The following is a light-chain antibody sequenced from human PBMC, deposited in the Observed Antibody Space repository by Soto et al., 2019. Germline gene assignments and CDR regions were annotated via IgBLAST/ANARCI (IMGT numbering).Light chain of an antibody. CDR1: QSLRSSY. CDR3: QQYGSSPRT. Sequence: EIVLTQAPATLSLSPGERATLSCRASQSLRSSYLAWYQQKPGQAPRILIYAASSRATGIPDRFSGSGSGADFTLTISRLEPEDFAVYFCQQYGSSPRTFGQGAKVDIK. V-gene: IGKV3-20*01. J-gene: IGKJ1*01. CDR2: AAS.